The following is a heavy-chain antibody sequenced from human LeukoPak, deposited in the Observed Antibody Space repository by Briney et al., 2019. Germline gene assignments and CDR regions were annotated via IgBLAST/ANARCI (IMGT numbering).Heavy chain of an antibody. D-gene: IGHD5-18*01. CDR2: IKQDGSEK. V-gene: IGHV3-7*05. J-gene: IGHJ4*02. CDR1: GFTFSSYW. CDR3: ATGGYTYNH. Sequence: GGSLRLSCAASGFTFSSYWMSWVRQAPGKGLEWVANIKQDGSEKYYVDSVKGRFTISRGNAKNSLYLQMSSLRAEDTAVYFCATGGYTYNHWGQGTLVTVSS.